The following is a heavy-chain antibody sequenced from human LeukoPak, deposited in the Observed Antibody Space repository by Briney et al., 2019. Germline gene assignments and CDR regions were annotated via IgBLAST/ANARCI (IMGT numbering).Heavy chain of an antibody. J-gene: IGHJ4*02. CDR1: GLTFDDYA. Sequence: PGGSLRLSCAASGLTFDDYAMHWVRQPPGKSLEWVSLISGDGGSTYYADSVKGRFTVSRDNSKNSLYLQMNSLRTEDTALYYCAKEISRNFVVVPAADYWGQGTLVTVSS. CDR3: AKEISRNFVVVPAADY. CDR2: ISGDGGST. D-gene: IGHD2-2*01. V-gene: IGHV3-43*02.